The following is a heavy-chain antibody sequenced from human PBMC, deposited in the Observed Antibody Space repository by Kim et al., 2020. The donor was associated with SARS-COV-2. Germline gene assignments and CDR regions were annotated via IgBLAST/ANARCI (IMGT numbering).Heavy chain of an antibody. D-gene: IGHD2-15*01. J-gene: IGHJ4*02. CDR2: ININTGNP. Sequence: ASVKVSCKASGYTFSNYAMNWVRQAPGQGLEWMGWININTGNPTYAQGFTGRFVFSLDTSASTAYLQISSLKADDTAIYYCAKDGSRCSGGSCYLDWGQGTLVTVSS. V-gene: IGHV7-4-1*02. CDR3: AKDGSRCSGGSCYLD. CDR1: GYTFSNYA.